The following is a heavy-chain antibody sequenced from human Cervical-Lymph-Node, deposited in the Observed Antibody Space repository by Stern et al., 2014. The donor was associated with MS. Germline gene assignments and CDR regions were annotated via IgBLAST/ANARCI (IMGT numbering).Heavy chain of an antibody. D-gene: IGHD4-17*01. J-gene: IGHJ6*02. Sequence: VQLEESGGGVVQPGGSLRLSCAASGFTFSSYGMHWVRQAPGKGLERVALIWYDGSNKYYADSVKGRFTISRDNSKNTLYLQMNSLRAEDTAVYYCASDYGDYVWGQGTTVTVSS. CDR1: GFTFSSYG. CDR2: IWYDGSNK. V-gene: IGHV3-33*01. CDR3: ASDYGDYV.